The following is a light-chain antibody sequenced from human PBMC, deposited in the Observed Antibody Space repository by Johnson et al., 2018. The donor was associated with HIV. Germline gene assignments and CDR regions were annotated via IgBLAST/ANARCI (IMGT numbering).Light chain of an antibody. CDR3: GTWDSSRTAGGV. CDR1: SSDMRNYA. J-gene: IGLJ1*01. Sequence: QSVLTQPPSVSAAPGQKVTISCSGSSSDMRNYAVASYQQLPGKAPKVLIYENNKRPSEIPDRFFGSKSGSSATLGITELHRGDEADYYCGTWDSSRTAGGVFGTGTKVTVL. V-gene: IGLV1-51*02. CDR2: ENN.